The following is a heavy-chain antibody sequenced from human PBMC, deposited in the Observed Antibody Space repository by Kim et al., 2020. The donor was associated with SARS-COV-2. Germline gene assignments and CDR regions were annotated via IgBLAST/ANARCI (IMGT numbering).Heavy chain of an antibody. Sequence: ASVKVSCKASGYTFTSYGISWVRQAPGQGLEWMGWISAYNGNTNYAQKLQGRVTMTTDTSTSTAYMELRSLRSDDTDVYYCARVGSSSWYWKFDYWGQGTLVTVSS. V-gene: IGHV1-18*01. CDR1: GYTFTSYG. J-gene: IGHJ4*02. CDR2: ISAYNGNT. D-gene: IGHD6-13*01. CDR3: ARVGSSSWYWKFDY.